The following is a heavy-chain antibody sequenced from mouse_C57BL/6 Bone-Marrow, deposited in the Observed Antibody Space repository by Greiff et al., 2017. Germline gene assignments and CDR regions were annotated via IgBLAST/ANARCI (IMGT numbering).Heavy chain of an antibody. J-gene: IGHJ2*01. V-gene: IGHV1-52*01. CDR2: IDPSDSET. D-gene: IGHD1-1*01. CDR1: GYTFTSYW. Sequence: VQLQQPGAELLRPGSSVKLSCKSSGYTFTSYWMHWVKLRPIQGLEWICNIDPSDSETHYNQKFKDKATLTVDKSSSTAYMQLSSLTSEDSAVYYCARRDYGSSLDYWGQGTTLTVSS. CDR3: ARRDYGSSLDY.